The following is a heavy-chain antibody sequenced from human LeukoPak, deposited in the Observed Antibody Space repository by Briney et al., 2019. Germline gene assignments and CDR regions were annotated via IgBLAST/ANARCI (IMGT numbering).Heavy chain of an antibody. J-gene: IGHJ4*02. CDR1: GGSISSSNYY. CDR3: ARGLGRGYKNDY. Sequence: PSETLSLTCTVSGGSISSSNYYWGWIRQPPGKGLEWIGSLYYSGSTYYNPSLKSRVTISLDTSKNQFSLQLSSVTAADTAVYYCARGLGRGYKNDYWGQGTLVTVSS. V-gene: IGHV4-39*01. CDR2: LYYSGST. D-gene: IGHD5-24*01.